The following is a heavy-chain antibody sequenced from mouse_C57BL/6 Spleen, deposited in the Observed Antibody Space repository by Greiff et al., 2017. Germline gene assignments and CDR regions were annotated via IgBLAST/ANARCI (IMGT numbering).Heavy chain of an antibody. Sequence: QVQLQQPGAELVRPGSSVKLSCKASGYTFTSYWMHWVKQRPIQGLEWIGNIDPSDSETHYNQKFKGKATLTVDKSSSTAYMQLSSLTSEDSAVYYCVGSSSYAMDYWGQGTSVTVSS. CDR2: IDPSDSET. CDR1: GYTFTSYW. D-gene: IGHD1-1*01. V-gene: IGHV1-52*01. CDR3: VGSSSYAMDY. J-gene: IGHJ4*01.